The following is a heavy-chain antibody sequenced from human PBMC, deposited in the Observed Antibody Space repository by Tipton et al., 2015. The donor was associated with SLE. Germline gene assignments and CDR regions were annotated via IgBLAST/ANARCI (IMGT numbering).Heavy chain of an antibody. J-gene: IGHJ5*02. CDR3: ARRRSGSYYKGENWFDP. D-gene: IGHD1-26*01. CDR1: GYTFTSYG. CDR2: INPNSGDT. Sequence: SGPEVKKPGASVKVSCKASGYTFTSYGISWVRQAPGQGLEWMGWINPNSGDTEYAQKFQGRVSMTRNIFANTAYMELYSLRSDDTAVYYCARRRSGSYYKGENWFDPWGQGTLVTVSP. V-gene: IGHV1-8*02.